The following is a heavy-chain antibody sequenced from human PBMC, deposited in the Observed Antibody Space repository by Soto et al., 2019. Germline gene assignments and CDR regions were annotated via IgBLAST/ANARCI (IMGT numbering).Heavy chain of an antibody. D-gene: IGHD2-2*01. J-gene: IGHJ6*03. Sequence: SGPTLVNPTVTLTLTCTVSGFSLSNARMGVSWIRQPPGKALEWLAHIFSNDEKSYSTSLKSRLTISKDTSKSQVVLTMTNMDPVDTATYYCARTDQSLRTVAGHYYYYYMDVWGKGTTVTVSS. CDR2: IFSNDEK. V-gene: IGHV2-26*01. CDR1: GFSLSNARMG. CDR3: ARTDQSLRTVAGHYYYYYMDV.